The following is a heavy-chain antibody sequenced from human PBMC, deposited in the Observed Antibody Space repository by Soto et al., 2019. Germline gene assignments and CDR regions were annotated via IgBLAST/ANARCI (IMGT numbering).Heavy chain of an antibody. J-gene: IGHJ5*02. CDR2: ISSASTNT. Sequence: GGSLRLSCAASGFTFSSYAMSWVRQAPGKGLQWVSSISSASTNTYYADSVKGRFTISRDNSKNTLYLQMNSLRAEDTAVHYCAKYTNFLDWFDPWGQGTLVTVSS. D-gene: IGHD4-4*01. V-gene: IGHV3-23*01. CDR3: AKYTNFLDWFDP. CDR1: GFTFSSYA.